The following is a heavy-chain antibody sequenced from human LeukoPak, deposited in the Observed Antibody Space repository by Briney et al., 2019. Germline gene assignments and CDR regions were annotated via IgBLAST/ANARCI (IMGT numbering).Heavy chain of an antibody. Sequence: PSETLSLTCAVSGYSISSGYFWSWIRQPPGKGLEWIGGIGHSGSTYYNPSLKSRITISTDTSKNRFSLKLSSVTAADTAVYYCARPNAGVWSSRTNSWCDPWGPGTLVTVS. V-gene: IGHV4-38-2*01. D-gene: IGHD6-13*01. J-gene: IGHJ5*02. CDR2: IGHSGST. CDR3: ARPNAGVWSSRTNSWCDP. CDR1: GYSISSGYF.